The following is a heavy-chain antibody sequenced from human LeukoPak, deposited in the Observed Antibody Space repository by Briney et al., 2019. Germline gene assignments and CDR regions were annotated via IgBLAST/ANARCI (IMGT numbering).Heavy chain of an antibody. CDR2: IYHSGST. CDR1: GGSLSSGGYY. CDR3: ARDKYDSHWFFDL. D-gene: IGHD2/OR15-2a*01. V-gene: IGHV4-31*01. Sequence: SETLSLTCTVSGGSLSSGGYYWTWIRQLPGKGLEWIGFIYHSGSTFYNPSLRSQVIISIDRSKNQFSLKMNSVTAADTAVYYCARDKYDSHWFFDLWGRGTLVTVSS. J-gene: IGHJ2*01.